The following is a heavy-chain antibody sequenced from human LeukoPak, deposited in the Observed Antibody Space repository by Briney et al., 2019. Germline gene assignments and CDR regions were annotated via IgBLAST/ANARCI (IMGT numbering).Heavy chain of an antibody. CDR3: ARRTSSSWYWFDP. V-gene: IGHV5-51*01. Sequence: GESLKISCKGSGYSFTSYWIGWVRQMPGKDLEWMGIIYPGDSDTRYSPSFQGQVTISADKSISTAYLQWSSLKASDTAMYYCARRTSSSWYWFDPWGQGTLVTVSS. D-gene: IGHD6-13*01. CDR1: GYSFTSYW. CDR2: IYPGDSDT. J-gene: IGHJ5*02.